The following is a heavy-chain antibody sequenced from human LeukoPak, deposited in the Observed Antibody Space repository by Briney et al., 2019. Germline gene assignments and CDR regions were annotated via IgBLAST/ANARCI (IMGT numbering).Heavy chain of an antibody. CDR3: ARGDRDTAMVGPYYYYGMDV. CDR2: INHSGST. V-gene: IGHV4-34*01. J-gene: IGHJ6*02. CDR1: GGSFSGYY. D-gene: IGHD5-18*01. Sequence: SETLSLTCAVYGGSFSGYYWSWIRQPPGKGLERIGEINHSGSTNYNPSLKSRVTISVDTSKNQFSLKLSSVTAADTAVYYCARGDRDTAMVGPYYYYGMDVWGQGTTVTVSS.